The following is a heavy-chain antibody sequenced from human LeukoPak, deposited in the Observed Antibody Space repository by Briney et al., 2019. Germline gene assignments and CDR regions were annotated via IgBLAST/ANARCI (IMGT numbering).Heavy chain of an antibody. V-gene: IGHV1-8*03. J-gene: IGHJ3*02. Sequence: ASVKVSCKASGYTFTSYDINWVRQATGQGLEWMGWMNPNSGNTGYAQKFQGRVTITRNTSISTAYMELSSLRSEDTAVYYCARTIAAAGTNAFDIWGQGTMVTVSS. D-gene: IGHD6-13*01. CDR1: GYTFTSYD. CDR3: ARTIAAAGTNAFDI. CDR2: MNPNSGNT.